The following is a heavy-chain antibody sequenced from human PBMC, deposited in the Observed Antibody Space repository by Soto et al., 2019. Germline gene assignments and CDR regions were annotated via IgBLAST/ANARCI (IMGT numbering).Heavy chain of an antibody. D-gene: IGHD3-3*02. Sequence: QVQLVESGGGVVRPGRSLRLSCAASGFTFSSYGMHWVRQAPGKGLEWVAVISYDGSNKYYADSVKGRFTISRDNSKNTLYLQMNSLRAEDTAVYYCAKDRDLAGPYYGMDVWGQGTTVTVSS. CDR3: AKDRDLAGPYYGMDV. CDR1: GFTFSSYG. CDR2: ISYDGSNK. J-gene: IGHJ6*02. V-gene: IGHV3-30*18.